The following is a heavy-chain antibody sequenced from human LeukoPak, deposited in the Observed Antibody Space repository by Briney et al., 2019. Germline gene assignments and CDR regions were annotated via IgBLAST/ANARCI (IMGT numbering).Heavy chain of an antibody. CDR2: IYYSGTT. CDR1: GGSISSHY. Sequence: PWETLSLTCTVSGGSISSHYWSWFRQTPGERPEWIAFIYYSGTTNYNPSLKGRVTISIDSSKNQFSLKLSSVTAADTAIYYCARGTGFYDSSGHYYWGYFDSWGQEPWSPSPQ. D-gene: IGHD3-22*01. J-gene: IGHJ4*01. CDR3: ARGTGFYDSSGHYYWGYFDS. V-gene: IGHV4-59*11.